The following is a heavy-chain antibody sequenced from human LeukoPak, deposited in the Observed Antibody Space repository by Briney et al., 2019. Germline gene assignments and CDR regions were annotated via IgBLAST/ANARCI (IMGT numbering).Heavy chain of an antibody. Sequence: PGGSLRLSCAASGFTFSDYYMSCIRQAPGKGLEWVSYISSSSSYTNYADSVKGRFTISRDNAKNSLYLQMNSLRAEDTAVYYCARVYDILTGPDYWGQGTLVTVSS. CDR2: ISSSSSYT. J-gene: IGHJ4*02. D-gene: IGHD3-9*01. V-gene: IGHV3-11*05. CDR3: ARVYDILTGPDY. CDR1: GFTFSDYY.